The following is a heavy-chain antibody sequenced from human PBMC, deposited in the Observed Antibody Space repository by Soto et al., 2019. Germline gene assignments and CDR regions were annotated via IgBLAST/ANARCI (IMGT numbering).Heavy chain of an antibody. Sequence: SETLSLTCTVSGGSISSYYWSWIRQPPGKGLEWIGYIYYSGSTNYNPSLKSRVTISVDTSKNQFSLKLSSVTAADTAVYYCARSPYTEWDYYYYMDVWGKGTTVTVSS. CDR1: GGSISSYY. J-gene: IGHJ6*03. D-gene: IGHD2-2*02. CDR2: IYYSGST. CDR3: ARSPYTEWDYYYYMDV. V-gene: IGHV4-59*01.